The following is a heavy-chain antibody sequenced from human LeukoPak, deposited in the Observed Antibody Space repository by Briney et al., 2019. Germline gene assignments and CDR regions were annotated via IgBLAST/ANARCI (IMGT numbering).Heavy chain of an antibody. CDR1: GGSISSSYH. J-gene: IGHJ5*02. CDR2: IYYSGTT. D-gene: IGHD3-10*01. V-gene: IGHV4-59*12. Sequence: SETLSLTCSVSGGSISSSYHWSWIRQPPGRGLEWIGYIYYSGTTSYNPSLKSRVTMSVDTSKRQFSLKLSSVTAADTAVYYCARDSGTTGEVKFDPWGQGTLVTVSS. CDR3: ARDSGTTGEVKFDP.